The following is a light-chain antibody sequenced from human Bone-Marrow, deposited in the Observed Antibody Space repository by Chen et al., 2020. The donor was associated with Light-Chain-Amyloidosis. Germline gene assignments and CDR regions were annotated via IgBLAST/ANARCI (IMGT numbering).Light chain of an antibody. CDR3: QVYDSSSDHAWV. CDR1: NIAAKS. Sequence: SYVLTQPPSVSVAPGQTARITCGGQNIAAKSVHWYQQRPGQAPVLVLYDDSDRPSGIPERFSGSNSGNTAALTISRVEAGDEADYYCQVYDSSSDHAWVFGGGTRLSVL. J-gene: IGLJ3*02. CDR2: DDS. V-gene: IGLV3-21*02.